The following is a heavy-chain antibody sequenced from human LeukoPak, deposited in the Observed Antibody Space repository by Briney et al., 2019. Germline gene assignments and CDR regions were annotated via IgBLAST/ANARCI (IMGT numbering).Heavy chain of an antibody. CDR1: GGSISSSSYY. D-gene: IGHD3-16*02. CDR3: ARSNAGNGEYDYVWGSYRYLLGWFDP. J-gene: IGHJ5*02. V-gene: IGHV4-39*01. CDR2: IYYSGST. Sequence: SETLSLTCTVSGGSISSSSYYWGWIRQPPGKGLERLGSIYYSGSTYYNPSLKSRVTISVDTSKNQFSLKLSSVTAADTAVYYCARSNAGNGEYDYVWGSYRYLLGWFDPWGQGTLVTVSS.